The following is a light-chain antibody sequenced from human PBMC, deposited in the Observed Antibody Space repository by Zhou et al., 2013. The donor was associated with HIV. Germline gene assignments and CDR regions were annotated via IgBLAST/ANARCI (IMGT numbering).Light chain of an antibody. V-gene: IGKV1-13*02. CDR1: LDIKYV. Sequence: AVQMTQSPSSLSAFVGDRVTITCRASLDIKYVLAWYQQKPGKPPKLLIYDGSKLETGVPPRFSGSGSGTDFTLTISSLQPEDVATYYCQKYNSAPWTFGQGTKVEIK. J-gene: IGKJ1*01. CDR2: DGS. CDR3: QKYNSAPWT.